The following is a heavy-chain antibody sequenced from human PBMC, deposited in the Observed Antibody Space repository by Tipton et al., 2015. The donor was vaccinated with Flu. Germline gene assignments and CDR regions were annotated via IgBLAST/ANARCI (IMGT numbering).Heavy chain of an antibody. CDR1: GDSLTSGSLT. CDR3: ARQPTGFPNWIDA. Sequence: LRLSCTVSGDSLTSGSLTSTSWGWVRQAPGKGLEWIGTFHSTGSTYYSSSLESRVTISLDRSKNQFSLKVYSMTAADTAVYYCARQPTGFPNWIDAWGQGTMVTVSS. CDR2: FHSTGST. V-gene: IGHV4-39*07. J-gene: IGHJ5*02. D-gene: IGHD3-9*01.